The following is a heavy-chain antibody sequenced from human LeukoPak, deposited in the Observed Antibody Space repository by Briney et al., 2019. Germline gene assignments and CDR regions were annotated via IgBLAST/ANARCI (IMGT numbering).Heavy chain of an antibody. CDR3: ARGPKGYYDILTGYYTAAFDI. J-gene: IGHJ3*02. Sequence: GGSLRLSCAASGFXFSSYWISWVRQAPGKGQEWVANIKQDGSEKYYVGSVKGRFTISRDNAKNSLYLQMNSLRAEDTAVYYCARGPKGYYDILTGYYTAAFDIWGQGTVVTVSS. V-gene: IGHV3-7*05. CDR1: GFXFSSYW. CDR2: IKQDGSEK. D-gene: IGHD3-9*01.